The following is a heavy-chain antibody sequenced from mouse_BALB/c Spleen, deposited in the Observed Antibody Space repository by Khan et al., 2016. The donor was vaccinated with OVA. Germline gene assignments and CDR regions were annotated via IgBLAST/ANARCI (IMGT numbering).Heavy chain of an antibody. Sequence: QVQLQQSGAELAKPGASVKMSCKASGYTFINYWILWVKQRPGQGLEWIGYINPSTAYTEYNQNFKDKATLTAAKSSSTAYMQLSSLTSEDSAVYYCARRGLRWDFDYWGQGTTLTVSS. CDR3: ARRGLRWDFDY. CDR2: INPSTAYT. D-gene: IGHD1-1*01. J-gene: IGHJ2*01. CDR1: GYTFINYW. V-gene: IGHV1-7*01.